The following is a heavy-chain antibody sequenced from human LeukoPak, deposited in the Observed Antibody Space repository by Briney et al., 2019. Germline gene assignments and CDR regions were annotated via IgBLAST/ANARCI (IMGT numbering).Heavy chain of an antibody. Sequence: GVSVKVSCKASGYTFSSYDVNWVRQATGQGLEWMGWVNPNSGNTGYAQNFQVRVTMTRNTSISTAYMELSSLRSEDTAVYYCARAYSSGWYGNYFDSWGLGTLVTVSS. CDR3: ARAYSSGWYGNYFDS. V-gene: IGHV1-8*01. CDR2: VNPNSGNT. D-gene: IGHD6-19*01. J-gene: IGHJ4*02. CDR1: GYTFSSYD.